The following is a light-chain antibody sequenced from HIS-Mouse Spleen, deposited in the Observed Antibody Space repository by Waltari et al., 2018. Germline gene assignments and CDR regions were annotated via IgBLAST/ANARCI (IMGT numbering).Light chain of an antibody. Sequence: SYVLTQPPSVSVAPGKTARITCGGNTIRSKSVHWYTRKPGQAPVLVVYEDSDRPSGIPERFSGSNSGNTATLTISRVEAGDEADYYCQVWDSSSDHWVFGGGTKLTVL. CDR2: EDS. CDR1: TIRSKS. CDR3: QVWDSSSDHWV. J-gene: IGLJ3*02. V-gene: IGLV3-21*03.